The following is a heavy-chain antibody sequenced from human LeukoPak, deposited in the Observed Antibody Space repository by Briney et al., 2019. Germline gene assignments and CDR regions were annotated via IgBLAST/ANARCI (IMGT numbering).Heavy chain of an antibody. CDR3: ARGGPIAV. V-gene: IGHV4-34*01. J-gene: IGHJ4*02. CDR1: GGSFSGYY. D-gene: IGHD6-19*01. CDR2: INHSGST. Sequence: KPSETLSLTCAVYGGSFSGYYWSWIRQPPGKGLEWIGEINHSGSTNYNPSLKSRVTISVDTSKNQFSLKLSSVTAADPAVYYCARGGPIAVWGQGTLVPVSS.